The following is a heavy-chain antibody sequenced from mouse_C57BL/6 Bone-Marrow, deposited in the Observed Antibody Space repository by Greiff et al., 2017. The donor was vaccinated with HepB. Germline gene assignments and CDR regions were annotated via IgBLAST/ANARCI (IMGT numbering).Heavy chain of an antibody. V-gene: IGHV1-50*01. D-gene: IGHD1-1*01. J-gene: IGHJ1*03. CDR1: GYTFTSYW. CDR2: IDPSDSYT. Sequence: QVQLQQPGAELVKPGASVKLSCKASGYTFTSYWMQWVKQRPGQGLEWIGEIDPSDSYTNYNQKFKGKATLTVDTSSSPAYMQLSSLTSEDSAVYYCASPTVVATPYWYFDVWGTGTTVTVSS. CDR3: ASPTVVATPYWYFDV.